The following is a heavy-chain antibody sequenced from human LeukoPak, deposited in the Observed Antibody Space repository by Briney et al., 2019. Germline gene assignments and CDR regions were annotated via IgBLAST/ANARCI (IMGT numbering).Heavy chain of an antibody. CDR2: ISSSGSTI. Sequence: GGSLRLSCAASGFTFRSYAMSWVRQAPGKGLEWVSYISSSGSTIYYADSVKGRFTISRDNAKNSLYLQMNSLRAEDTAVYYCARVSGYSGYGDYWGQGTLVTVSS. CDR3: ARVSGYSGYGDY. V-gene: IGHV3-48*03. CDR1: GFTFRSYA. D-gene: IGHD5-12*01. J-gene: IGHJ4*02.